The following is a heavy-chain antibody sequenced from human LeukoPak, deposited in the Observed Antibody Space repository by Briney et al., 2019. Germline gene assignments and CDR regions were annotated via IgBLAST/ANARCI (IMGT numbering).Heavy chain of an antibody. CDR1: GFTFSNYA. CDR3: AKSGREYSSSWYNFDY. CDR2: ISGSGGIT. V-gene: IGHV3-23*01. Sequence: GGSLRLSCAASGFTFSNYAMSWVRQAPGKGLEWVSAISGSGGITFYADSVKGRFTISRDSSKNTVYLQMNSLRAEDTAVYYCAKSGREYSSSWYNFDYWGQGTLVTVSS. J-gene: IGHJ4*02. D-gene: IGHD6-13*01.